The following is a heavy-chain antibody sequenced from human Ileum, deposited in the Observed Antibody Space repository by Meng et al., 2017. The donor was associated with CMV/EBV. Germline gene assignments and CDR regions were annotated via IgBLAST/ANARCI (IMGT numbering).Heavy chain of an antibody. CDR3: AREEEQYGMYV. J-gene: IGHJ6*02. Sequence: ASVKVSCKASGYTFTRYGVSWVRQAPGQGLEWMGWISGYNGNTKNAQKLQSRVTMTTDTSTSTAYMELRSLRSDDTAVYYCAREEEQYGMYVWGQGTTVTVSS. V-gene: IGHV1-18*01. CDR2: ISGYNGNT. D-gene: IGHD1/OR15-1a*01. CDR1: GYTFTRYG.